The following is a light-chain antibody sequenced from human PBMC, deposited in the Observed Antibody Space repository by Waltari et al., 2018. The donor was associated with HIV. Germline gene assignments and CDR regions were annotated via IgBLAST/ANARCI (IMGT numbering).Light chain of an antibody. CDR3: NSYAGSNNWV. CDR2: EVN. CDR1: SSDVGGSKY. V-gene: IGLV2-8*01. Sequence: QSALTQPPSASGSPGQSVTISCTGTSSDVGGSKYVSWYQQHPGKAPKLMIYEVNKRPSGVPDRFSGSKSANTASPTVSGLQADDEADYYCNSYAGSNNWVFGGGTKLTVL. J-gene: IGLJ3*02.